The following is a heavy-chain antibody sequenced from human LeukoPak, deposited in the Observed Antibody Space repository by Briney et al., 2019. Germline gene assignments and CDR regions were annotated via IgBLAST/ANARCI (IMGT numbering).Heavy chain of an antibody. Sequence: PGGSLRLSCAASGFTFSDYNMRWIRQAPGKGLEWVSSISRSGSTKYYADSVKGRFTISRDNAKNSLFLQMNSLRAEDTAVYYCARVLRYCSGGNCYSGGLGYMDVWGKGTTVAISS. V-gene: IGHV3-11*01. CDR1: GFTFSDYN. J-gene: IGHJ6*03. CDR2: ISRSGSTK. D-gene: IGHD2-15*01. CDR3: ARVLRYCSGGNCYSGGLGYMDV.